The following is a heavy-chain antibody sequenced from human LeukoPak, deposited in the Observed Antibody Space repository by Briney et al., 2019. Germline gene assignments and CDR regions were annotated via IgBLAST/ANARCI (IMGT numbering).Heavy chain of an antibody. CDR2: IYYSGST. CDR1: GGSISSYY. CDR3: ARGSGVVVPAAIYGY. J-gene: IGHJ4*02. D-gene: IGHD2-2*02. Sequence: SETLSLTCTVSGGSISSYYWSWIRQPPGKGLEWIGYIYYSGSTNYNPSLKSRVTISVDTSKNQFSLKLSSVTAADTAVYYCARGSGVVVPAAIYGYWGQGTLVTVSS. V-gene: IGHV4-59*01.